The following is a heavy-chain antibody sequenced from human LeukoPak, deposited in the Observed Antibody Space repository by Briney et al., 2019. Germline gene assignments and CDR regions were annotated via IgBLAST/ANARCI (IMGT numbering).Heavy chain of an antibody. CDR3: ARGSSYFDY. D-gene: IGHD3-10*01. J-gene: IGHJ4*02. CDR1: GASISPYY. Sequence: SETLSLTCTVPGASISPYYWSWIRQPAGKGLEWIGHIYISGSTNYNPSLKSRVTISVDTSKNQFSQKLSSVTAADTAVYYCARGSSYFDYWGQGTLVTVSS. V-gene: IGHV4-4*07. CDR2: IYISGST.